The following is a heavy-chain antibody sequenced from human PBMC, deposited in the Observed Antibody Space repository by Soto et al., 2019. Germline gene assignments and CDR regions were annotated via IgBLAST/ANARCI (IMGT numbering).Heavy chain of an antibody. D-gene: IGHD3-10*01. Sequence: PSETLSLTCTVSGGSISSYYWSWIQQPPGKGLEWIGYIYYSGSTNYNPSLKSRVTISVDTSKNQSSLKLSSVTAADTAVYYCARLYYGSGSYDYWGQGTLVTVS. V-gene: IGHV4-59*01. CDR3: ARLYYGSGSYDY. CDR2: IYYSGST. CDR1: GGSISSYY. J-gene: IGHJ4*02.